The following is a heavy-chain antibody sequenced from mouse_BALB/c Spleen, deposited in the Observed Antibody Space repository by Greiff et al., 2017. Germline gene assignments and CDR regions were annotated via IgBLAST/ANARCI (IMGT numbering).Heavy chain of an antibody. CDR2: IYWDDDK. Sequence: QVTLKESGPGILQPSQTLSLTCSFSGFSLSTSGMGVSWIRQPSGKGLEWLAHIYWDDDKRYNPSLKSRLTISKDTSRNQVFLKITSVDTADTATYYCARRGAYYRYDEAHFDYWGQGTTLTVSS. J-gene: IGHJ2*01. V-gene: IGHV8-12*01. CDR1: GFSLSTSGMG. D-gene: IGHD2-14*01. CDR3: ARRGAYYRYDEAHFDY.